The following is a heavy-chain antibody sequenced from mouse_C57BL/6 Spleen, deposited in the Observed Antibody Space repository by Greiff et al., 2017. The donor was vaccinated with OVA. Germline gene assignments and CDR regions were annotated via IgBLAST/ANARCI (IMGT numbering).Heavy chain of an antibody. D-gene: IGHD1-1*01. CDR3: ARRGITTVHWYFDV. CDR1: GYTFTSYG. J-gene: IGHJ1*03. V-gene: IGHV1-81*01. CDR2: IYPRSGNT. Sequence: QVQLQQSGAELARPGASVKLSCKASGYTFTSYGISWVKQRTGQGLEWIGEIYPRSGNTYYNEKFKGKATLTADKSSSTAYMELRSLTSEDSAVYFCARRGITTVHWYFDVWGTGTTVTVSS.